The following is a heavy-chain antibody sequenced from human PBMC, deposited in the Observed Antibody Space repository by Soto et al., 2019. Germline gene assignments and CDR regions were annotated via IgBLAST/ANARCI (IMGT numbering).Heavy chain of an antibody. J-gene: IGHJ4*02. Sequence: PGGSLRLSCAASGFTFSRYAMHWVRQAPGEGVEWVAVISRDGSSKYYGDSVKGRFTVSRDNSNNTLYLSMTSLRPDDTAVFYCARSRNGAVPDSINFWGQGTLVTVSS. CDR2: ISRDGSSK. V-gene: IGHV3-30-3*01. CDR3: ARSRNGAVPDSINF. CDR1: GFTFSRYA. D-gene: IGHD2-8*01.